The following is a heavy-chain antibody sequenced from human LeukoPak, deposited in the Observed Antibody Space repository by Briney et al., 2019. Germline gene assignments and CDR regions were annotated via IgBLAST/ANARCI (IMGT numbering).Heavy chain of an antibody. CDR1: GFTFSSYS. CDR2: ISSSSSYI. CDR3: ASTSIAAAAEGY. J-gene: IGHJ4*02. Sequence: PGGSLRLSCAASGFTFSSYSMNWVRQAPGKGLEWVSSISSSSSYIYYADSVKGRFTISRDNAKNSLYLQMNSLRAEDTAVYYCASTSIAAAAEGYWGQGTLVTVSS. V-gene: IGHV3-21*01. D-gene: IGHD6-13*01.